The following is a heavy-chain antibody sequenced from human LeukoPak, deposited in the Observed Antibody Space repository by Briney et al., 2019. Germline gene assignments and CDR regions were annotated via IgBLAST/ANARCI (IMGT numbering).Heavy chain of an antibody. V-gene: IGHV1-46*01. CDR1: GYTFTSCY. Sequence: ASVKVSCKASGYTFTSCYMHWVRQAPGQGLEWMGIINPSGGSTSYAQKFQGRVTMTRDMSTSTVYMELSSLRSEDTAVYYCARDGRYSSGWYPFDYWGQGTLVTVSS. D-gene: IGHD6-19*01. J-gene: IGHJ4*02. CDR3: ARDGRYSSGWYPFDY. CDR2: INPSGGST.